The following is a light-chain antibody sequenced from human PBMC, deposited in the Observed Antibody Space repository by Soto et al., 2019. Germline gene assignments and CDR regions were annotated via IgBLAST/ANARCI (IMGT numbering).Light chain of an antibody. V-gene: IGKV1-5*01. CDR1: ESVSIW. CDR2: DAS. CDR3: QHCPTFSPVT. Sequence: DIEVTQSPSTLSASVGDIVTITCRASESVSIWMAWYQQKPGKAPKLLIYDASNLESGVPSRFSGTGSGSEFTLTISGLQPDDFANYYCQHCPTFSPVTFGGGTRVEIK. J-gene: IGKJ4*01.